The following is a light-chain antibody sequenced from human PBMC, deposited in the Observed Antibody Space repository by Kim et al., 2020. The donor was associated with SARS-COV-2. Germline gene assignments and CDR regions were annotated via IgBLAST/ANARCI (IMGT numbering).Light chain of an antibody. CDR3: QQYNSYLLT. Sequence: DIQMTQSPSTLSASVGDRVTITCRASQSISSWLAWYQQKPGKAPKLLIYKASSLESGVPSRFSGSGSGTEFTLTISSLQPDDFATYYCQQYNSYLLTLGGGTKADIK. CDR1: QSISSW. CDR2: KAS. J-gene: IGKJ4*01. V-gene: IGKV1-5*03.